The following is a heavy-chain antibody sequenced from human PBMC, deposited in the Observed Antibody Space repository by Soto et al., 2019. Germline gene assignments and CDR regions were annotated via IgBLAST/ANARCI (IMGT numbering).Heavy chain of an antibody. CDR2: IYYSGST. V-gene: IGHV4-39*01. J-gene: IGHJ6*04. Sequence: SQTLSLTCTVAGGSISSSSYYWGWIRQPPGKGLEWIGSIYYSGSTYYNPSLKSRVTISVDTSKNQFSLKLSSVTAADTAVNYCARHFVSLYDFGSGYYNYYYSVRDVWVKGTTDPV. CDR1: GGSISSSSYY. D-gene: IGHD3-3*01. CDR3: ARHFVSLYDFGSGYYNYYYSVRDV.